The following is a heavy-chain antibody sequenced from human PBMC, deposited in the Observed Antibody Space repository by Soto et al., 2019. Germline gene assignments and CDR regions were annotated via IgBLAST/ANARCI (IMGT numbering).Heavy chain of an antibody. CDR3: ARGYGANSAYFDY. Sequence: QVQLVESGGDVVQPGRSLRLSCAASGFTFSRYGMHWVRQAPGKGLEWVAVIWYDGSKEYYADSLKGRFTSSRDNSRNTLYLQMNSLRTEDTAVYYCARGYGANSAYFDYWGQGTLVTVSS. CDR1: GFTFSRYG. CDR2: IWYDGSKE. D-gene: IGHD4-17*01. J-gene: IGHJ4*02. V-gene: IGHV3-33*01.